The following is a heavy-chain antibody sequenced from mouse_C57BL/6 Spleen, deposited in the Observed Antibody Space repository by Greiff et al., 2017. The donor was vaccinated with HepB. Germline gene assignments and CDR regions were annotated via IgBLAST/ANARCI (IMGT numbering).Heavy chain of an antibody. Sequence: VQLQQSGPVLVKPGASVKMSCKASGYTFTDYYMNWVKQSHGKSLEWIGVINPYNGGTSYNQKFKGKATLTVDKSSSTAYMELNSLTSEDSAVYYCARQCPLLRVSYYYAMDYWGQGTSVTVSS. CDR3: ARQCPLLRVSYYYAMDY. CDR2: INPYNGGT. CDR1: GYTFTDYY. V-gene: IGHV1-19*01. J-gene: IGHJ4*01. D-gene: IGHD6-1*01.